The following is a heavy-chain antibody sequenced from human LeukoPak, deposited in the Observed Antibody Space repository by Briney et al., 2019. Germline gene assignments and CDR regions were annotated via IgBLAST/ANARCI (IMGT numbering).Heavy chain of an antibody. J-gene: IGHJ6*02. CDR3: AREGGEWRLGDYYYYGMDV. CDR1: GGSISSDY. Sequence: SETLFLTCTVSGGSISSDYWSWIRQPAGKGLEWIGRIYTSGSTNYNPSLKSRVTMSVDTSKNQFSLKLSSVTTADTAVYYCAREGGEWRLGDYYYYGMDVWGQGTTVTVSS. CDR2: IYTSGST. V-gene: IGHV4-4*07. D-gene: IGHD3-10*01.